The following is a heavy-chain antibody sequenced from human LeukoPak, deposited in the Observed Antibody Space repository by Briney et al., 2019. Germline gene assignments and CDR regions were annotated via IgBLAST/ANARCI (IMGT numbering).Heavy chain of an antibody. D-gene: IGHD6-19*01. Sequence: GGSLRLSCAASGFTFDDYAMHWVRQAPGKGLEWVSAINWNSGNIGYADSVKGRFTISRDNAKNSLYLQMNSLRAEDMALYYCAKGGASSGWYGDYYYYMDVWGKGTTVTVSS. V-gene: IGHV3-9*03. CDR3: AKGGASSGWYGDYYYYMDV. J-gene: IGHJ6*03. CDR2: INWNSGNI. CDR1: GFTFDDYA.